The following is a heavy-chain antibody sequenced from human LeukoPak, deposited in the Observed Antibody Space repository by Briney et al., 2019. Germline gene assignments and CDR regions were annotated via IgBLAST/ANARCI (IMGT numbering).Heavy chain of an antibody. J-gene: IGHJ4*02. D-gene: IGHD3-10*01. CDR2: ISSSSSTM. CDR1: GFTFSSYS. V-gene: IGHV3-48*02. CDR3: VRGTIYGSVSYVFGY. Sequence: GGSLRLSCAASGFTFSSYSMNWVRQAPGKGLEWVSYISSSSSTMYYADSVKGRFAISRDNAKNSLYLQMNSLRDEDTAVYYCVRGTIYGSVSYVFGYWGQGTLVTVSS.